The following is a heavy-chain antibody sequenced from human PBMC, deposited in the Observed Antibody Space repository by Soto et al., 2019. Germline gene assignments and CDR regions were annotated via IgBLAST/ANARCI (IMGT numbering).Heavy chain of an antibody. Sequence: PSETLSLTCAVYGGSFSGYYWSWIRQPPGKGLEWIGEINHSGSTNYNPSLKSRVTISVDTSKNQSSLKLSSATAADTAVYYCARGAAPKYYYDSSGYYYGHWGQGTLVTVSS. CDR3: ARGAAPKYYYDSSGYYYGH. J-gene: IGHJ4*02. V-gene: IGHV4-34*01. CDR1: GGSFSGYY. CDR2: INHSGST. D-gene: IGHD3-22*01.